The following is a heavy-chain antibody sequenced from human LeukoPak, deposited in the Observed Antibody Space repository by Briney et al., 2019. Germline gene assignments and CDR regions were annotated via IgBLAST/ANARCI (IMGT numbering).Heavy chain of an antibody. CDR2: ISPDGAST. CDR3: ARESIGDYDY. Sequence: GGSLRLSCAASGFTFSNHPMHWVRQAPGKGLESVSVISPDGASTHYANSVKGRFTISRDNSKNTLHLQMGSPRVEDMAVYYCARESIGDYDYWGQGTLVTVSS. CDR1: GFTFSNHP. V-gene: IGHV3-64*01. D-gene: IGHD4-17*01. J-gene: IGHJ4*02.